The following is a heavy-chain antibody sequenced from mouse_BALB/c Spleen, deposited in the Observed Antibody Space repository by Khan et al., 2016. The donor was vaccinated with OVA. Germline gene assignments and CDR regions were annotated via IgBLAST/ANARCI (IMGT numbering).Heavy chain of an antibody. J-gene: IGHJ1*01. Sequence: QLEESGPGLVKPSQSLSLTCTVTGYSITSDYAWNWIRQFPGNKLEWMGYISYSGSTRYNPSLKSRISCTRDTSKNQFFLQLNSVTTEDTATYYCASYAENWYFDVRGAGTTVTVSS. CDR1: GYSITSDYA. V-gene: IGHV3-2*02. CDR3: ASYAENWYFDV. CDR2: ISYSGST. D-gene: IGHD1-1*01.